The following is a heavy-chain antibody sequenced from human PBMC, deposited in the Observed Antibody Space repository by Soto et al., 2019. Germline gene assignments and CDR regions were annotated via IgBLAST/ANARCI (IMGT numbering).Heavy chain of an antibody. Sequence: GGSLRLSCAASGFTFSSYAMHWVRQAPGKGLEWVAVISYDGSNKYYADSVKGRFTISRDNSKNTLYLQMNSLRAEDTAVYYCARGAGTRGDYYYGMDVWCQGTTVTVSS. CDR3: ARGAGTRGDYYYGMDV. J-gene: IGHJ6*02. V-gene: IGHV3-30-3*01. CDR1: GFTFSSYA. CDR2: ISYDGSNK. D-gene: IGHD1-7*01.